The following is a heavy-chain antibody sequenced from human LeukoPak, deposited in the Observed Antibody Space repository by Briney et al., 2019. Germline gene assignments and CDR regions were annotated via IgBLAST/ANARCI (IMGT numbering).Heavy chain of an antibody. D-gene: IGHD6-13*01. Sequence: SETLSLTCTVSGGSISSYYWSWIRQPAGEGLEWIGRLHTSGSTHYNPSLKSRVTMSVDTSKNQFSLRLSSVTAADTAVYYCAGEPRTGYSSIDNAFDIWGQGTMVTVSS. CDR2: LHTSGST. V-gene: IGHV4-4*07. CDR3: AGEPRTGYSSIDNAFDI. J-gene: IGHJ3*02. CDR1: GGSISSYY.